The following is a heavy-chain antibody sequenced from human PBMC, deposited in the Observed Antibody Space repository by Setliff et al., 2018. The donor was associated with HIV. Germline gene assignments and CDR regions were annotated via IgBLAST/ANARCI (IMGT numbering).Heavy chain of an antibody. CDR1: GGSISSGSYY. CDR3: VTGYNSVWYSVF. Sequence: SETLSLTCTVSGGSISSGSYYWSWIRQPAGRGLECIGTVYHSGRMYFNPSLKSRVTISVDTSRNRFSLKLSSVTAADTAVYYCVTGYNSVWYSVFWGQGILVTVSS. V-gene: IGHV4-61*02. J-gene: IGHJ4*02. D-gene: IGHD6-13*01. CDR2: VYHSGRM.